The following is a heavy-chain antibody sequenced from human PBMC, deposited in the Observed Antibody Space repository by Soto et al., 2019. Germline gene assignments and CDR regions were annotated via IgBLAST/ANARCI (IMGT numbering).Heavy chain of an antibody. CDR3: AYFYWNVHPWSWFYS. J-gene: IGHJ5*01. Sequence: GGSRRDAWSGSGATASRNSSILFRHAPGKGLEWVSVIYGGASTYYANSVKGRFTISRDNFKNTLYLQMNSLRAEDTAVYYCAYFYWNVHPWSWFYSRGQRSPVPVS. CDR1: GATASRNS. V-gene: IGHV3-66*01. CDR2: IYGGAST. D-gene: IGHD3-3*01.